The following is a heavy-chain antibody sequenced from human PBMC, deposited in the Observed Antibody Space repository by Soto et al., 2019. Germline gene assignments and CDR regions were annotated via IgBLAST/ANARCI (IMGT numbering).Heavy chain of an antibody. J-gene: IGHJ5*02. D-gene: IGHD3-3*01. V-gene: IGHV4-31*03. Sequence: PSETLSLTCTVSCGSISSGGYYWSWIRQHPGKGLEWIAYIYYSGSTYYNPSLKSRVTISVDTSKNQFSLKLSSVTAADTAVYYCARARTPYDFRRVENWFDPWGQGTLVTVSS. CDR3: ARARTPYDFRRVENWFDP. CDR1: CGSISSGGYY. CDR2: IYYSGST.